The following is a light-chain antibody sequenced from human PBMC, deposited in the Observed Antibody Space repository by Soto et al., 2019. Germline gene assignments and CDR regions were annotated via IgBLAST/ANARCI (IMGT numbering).Light chain of an antibody. CDR2: RND. Sequence: QSVLTQPPSASGTPGQRVTISCSGSRTNIGNNDVYWYQQFPGTAPRLLIYRNDQRPSGVPDRFSGSKSGTSASLAISGLRSEDEADYYCAVWDDYLSGVFGGGTKLTVL. CDR3: AVWDDYLSGV. J-gene: IGLJ2*01. V-gene: IGLV1-47*01. CDR1: RTNIGNND.